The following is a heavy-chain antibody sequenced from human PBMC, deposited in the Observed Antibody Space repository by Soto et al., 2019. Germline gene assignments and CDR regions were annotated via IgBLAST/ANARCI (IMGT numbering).Heavy chain of an antibody. CDR2: ITSSGTTI. V-gene: IGHV3-48*03. CDR1: GFTWGSYD. CDR3: ATEWLTDPVFSGYDAFHI. J-gene: IGHJ3*02. Sequence: EVQLVESGGGLVQPGGSLRLSFAASGFTWGSYDLNWFGRPPGKGRGGVYHITSSGTTIYDADSVKGRFTISRDNAKNSLYLQMYSLKVEDTAVYYCATEWLTDPVFSGYDAFHIWGQGTMVTVSS. D-gene: IGHD5-12*01.